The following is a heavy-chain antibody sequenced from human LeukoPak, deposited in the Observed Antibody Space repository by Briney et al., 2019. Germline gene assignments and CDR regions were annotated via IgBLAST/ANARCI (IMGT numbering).Heavy chain of an antibody. D-gene: IGHD2-2*01. J-gene: IGHJ4*02. Sequence: SETLSLTCAVYGGSFSGYYWSWIRQPPWKGLEWIGEINHSGSTNYNPSLKSRVTISIDTSKNQFSLKLSSVTAADTAVYYCARGEGGYQLRLFDYWGQGTLVTVSS. CDR1: GGSFSGYY. V-gene: IGHV4-34*01. CDR3: ARGEGGYQLRLFDY. CDR2: INHSGST.